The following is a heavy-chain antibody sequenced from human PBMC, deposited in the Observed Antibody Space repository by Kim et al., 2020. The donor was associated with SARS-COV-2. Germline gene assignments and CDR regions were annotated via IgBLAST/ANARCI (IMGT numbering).Heavy chain of an antibody. CDR1: GFTFSSYG. V-gene: IGHV3-30*03. D-gene: IGHD3-22*01. CDR2: ISYDGSNK. Sequence: GGSLRLSCAASGFTFSSYGMHWVRQAPGKGLEWVAVISYDGSNKYYADSVKGRFTISRDNSKNTLYLQMNSLRAEDTAVYYCAHNYYDNEPLYYYGMDVWGQGTTVTVSS. CDR3: AHNYYDNEPLYYYGMDV. J-gene: IGHJ6*02.